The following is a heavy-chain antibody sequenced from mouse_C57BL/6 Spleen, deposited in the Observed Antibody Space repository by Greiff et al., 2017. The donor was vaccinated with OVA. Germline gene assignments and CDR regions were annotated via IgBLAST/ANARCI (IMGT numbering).Heavy chain of an antibody. CDR3: ARQPSGDAMDY. CDR2: IYPGDGDT. CDR1: GYAFSSYW. V-gene: IGHV1-80*01. Sequence: QVQLQQSGAELVKPGASVKISCKASGYAFSSYWMNWVKQRPGKGLEGIGQIYPGDGDTNYNGKFKGKATLTADKSSSTAYMQLSSLTAEDSAVYFCARQPSGDAMDYWGQGTSVTVS. J-gene: IGHJ4*01. D-gene: IGHD3-1*01.